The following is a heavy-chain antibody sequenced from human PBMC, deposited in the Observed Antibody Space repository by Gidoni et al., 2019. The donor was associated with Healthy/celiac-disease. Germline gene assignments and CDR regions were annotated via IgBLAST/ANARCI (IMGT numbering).Heavy chain of an antibody. Sequence: EVQLLESGGGLVQPGGSLRLSCAASGLTFSSYAMSWVRQAPGKVLEWVSAISGSGGSTYYADSVKGRFTISRDNSKNTLYLQMTSLRAEDTAVYYCAKDMTTVNFYYYGMDVWGQGTTVTVSS. D-gene: IGHD4-17*01. J-gene: IGHJ6*02. CDR3: AKDMTTVNFYYYGMDV. CDR1: GLTFSSYA. V-gene: IGHV3-23*01. CDR2: ISGSGGST.